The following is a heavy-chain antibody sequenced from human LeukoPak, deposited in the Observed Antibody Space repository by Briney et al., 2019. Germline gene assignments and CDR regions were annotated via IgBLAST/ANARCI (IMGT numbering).Heavy chain of an antibody. Sequence: GGSLRLSCAASGFTFSSYSMNWVRQAPGKGLEWVSSISSSSSYIYYADSVKGRFTISRDNAKNPLYLQMNSLRAEDTAVYYCARDYRRMTMVIVAKRAGFFDLWGRGTLVTVSS. CDR2: ISSSSSYI. CDR1: GFTFSSYS. D-gene: IGHD2/OR15-2a*01. CDR3: ARDYRRMTMVIVAKRAGFFDL. V-gene: IGHV3-21*01. J-gene: IGHJ2*01.